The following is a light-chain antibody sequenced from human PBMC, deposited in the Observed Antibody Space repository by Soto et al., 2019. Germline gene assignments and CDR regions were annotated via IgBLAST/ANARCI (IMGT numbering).Light chain of an antibody. CDR1: SSDVGKYNY. V-gene: IGLV2-14*01. CDR3: SSYTSSIS. Sequence: QSALTQPASVSGSPGQSITISCIGTSSDVGKYNYVSWYQQHPGKAPQLMIYEVSNRPSGVSNRFSGSKSGNTASLTISGLQAEDEADYYCSSYTSSISFGGGTKLTVL. CDR2: EVS. J-gene: IGLJ2*01.